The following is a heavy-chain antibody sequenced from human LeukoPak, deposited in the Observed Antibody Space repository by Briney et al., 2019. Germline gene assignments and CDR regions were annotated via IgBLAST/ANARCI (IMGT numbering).Heavy chain of an antibody. CDR2: ISSSSSYI. CDR3: ARGRIAAAATLFC. V-gene: IGHV3-21*01. J-gene: IGHJ4*02. CDR1: GFTFSSYS. D-gene: IGHD6-13*01. Sequence: GGSLRLSCAASGFTFSSYSMNWVRQAPGKGLEWVSSISSSSSYIYYADSVKGRFTISRDNAKNSLYLQMNSLRAEDTAVYYCARGRIAAAATLFCWGQGTLVTVSS.